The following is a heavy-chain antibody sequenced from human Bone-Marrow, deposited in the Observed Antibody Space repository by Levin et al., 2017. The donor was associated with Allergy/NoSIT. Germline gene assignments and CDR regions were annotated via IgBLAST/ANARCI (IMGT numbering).Heavy chain of an antibody. CDR2: IWSDGGNK. CDR3: ARDLRSGYVYY. J-gene: IGHJ4*02. D-gene: IGHD5-12*01. V-gene: IGHV3-33*01. Sequence: GESLKISCATSGFTFSDYGIHWVRQAPGKGLEWVAIIWSDGGNKYYADSVKGRFIVSRDNSLNTVYLQMNSLRGEDTAVYYCARDLRSGYVYYWGLGTLVTVSS. CDR1: GFTFSDYG.